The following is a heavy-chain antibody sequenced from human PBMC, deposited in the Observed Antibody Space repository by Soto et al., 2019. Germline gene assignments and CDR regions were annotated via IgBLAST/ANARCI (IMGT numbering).Heavy chain of an antibody. D-gene: IGHD2-15*01. J-gene: IGHJ5*01. CDR1: GDSISTVDYF. CDR3: ARGRYCLTGRCFPNWFDS. Sequence: KPSETLSLTCSVSGDSISTVDYFWASVRQPPGQALEYIGYIYKSATTYYNPSFESRVAISLDTSKSQFSLNVTSLTAADTAVYFCARGRYCLTGRCFPNWFDSWGQGTLVTVSS. V-gene: IGHV4-30-4*01. CDR2: IYKSATT.